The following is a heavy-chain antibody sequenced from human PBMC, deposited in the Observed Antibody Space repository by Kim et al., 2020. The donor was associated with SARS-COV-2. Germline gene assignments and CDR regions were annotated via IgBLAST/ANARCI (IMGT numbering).Heavy chain of an antibody. CDR1: GYSFTSYW. Sequence: GESLKISCKGSGYSFTSYWIGWVRQMPGKGLEWMGIIYPGDSDTRYSPSFRGQVTISADKSISTAYLQWSSLKASDTAMYYCARLGGSYYGRYNWFDPWGQGTLVTVSS. V-gene: IGHV5-51*01. J-gene: IGHJ5*02. CDR3: ARLGGSYYGRYNWFDP. D-gene: IGHD2-15*01. CDR2: IYPGDSDT.